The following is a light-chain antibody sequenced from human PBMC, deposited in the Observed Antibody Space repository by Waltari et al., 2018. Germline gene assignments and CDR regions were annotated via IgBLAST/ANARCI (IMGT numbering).Light chain of an antibody. Sequence: QSALTQPASVSGSPGQSITISCTGTSSDIGNYNFVLWYQQHPGNAPKLIIYDFRKRPSGFSNQFSGSWSGNPASLTISGLQAEDEADYYCNSYTTGSTLTVIFGGGTKLTVL. CDR3: NSYTTGSTLTVI. V-gene: IGLV2-14*03. CDR2: DFR. J-gene: IGLJ2*01. CDR1: SSDIGNYNF.